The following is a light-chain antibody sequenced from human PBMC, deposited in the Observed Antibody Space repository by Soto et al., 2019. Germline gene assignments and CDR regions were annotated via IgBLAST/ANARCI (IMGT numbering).Light chain of an antibody. V-gene: IGKV3-20*01. J-gene: IGKJ5*01. CDR2: GAS. Sequence: EIVFTQSPVTLSLSPGERATLSCRASQSVSSSYLAWYQQKPGQAPRLLIYGASSRATGIPDRFSGSGSGTDFTLTISRLEPEDFAVFFCQQYGTSEIIFGQGTRLEI. CDR3: QQYGTSEII. CDR1: QSVSSSY.